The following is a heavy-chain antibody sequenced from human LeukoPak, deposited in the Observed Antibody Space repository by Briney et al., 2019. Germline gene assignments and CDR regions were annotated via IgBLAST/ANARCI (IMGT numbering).Heavy chain of an antibody. Sequence: ASVKVFCKASGYTFTNYYMHWVRQAPGQGLEWMGWMNPNSGNTGYAQKFQGRVTITRNTSISTAYMELSSLRSEDTAVYYCARRGVVTKISDYWGQGTLVTVSS. J-gene: IGHJ4*02. CDR3: ARRGVVTKISDY. D-gene: IGHD4-23*01. CDR1: GYTFTNYY. CDR2: MNPNSGNT. V-gene: IGHV1-8*03.